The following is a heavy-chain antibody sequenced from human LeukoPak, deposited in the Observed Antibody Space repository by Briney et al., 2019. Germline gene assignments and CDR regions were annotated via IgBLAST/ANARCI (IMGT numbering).Heavy chain of an antibody. J-gene: IGHJ4*02. CDR1: GFTFSSYS. V-gene: IGHV3-49*04. CDR3: TRVKELLWFGELLGGDYFDY. D-gene: IGHD3-10*01. Sequence: LPGGSLRLSCAASGFTFSSYSMSWVRQAPGKGLEWVGFIRSKAYGGTTEYAASVKGRFTISRDDSKSIAYLQMNSLKTEDTAVYYCTRVKELLWFGELLGGDYFDYWGQGTLVTVSS. CDR2: IRSKAYGGTT.